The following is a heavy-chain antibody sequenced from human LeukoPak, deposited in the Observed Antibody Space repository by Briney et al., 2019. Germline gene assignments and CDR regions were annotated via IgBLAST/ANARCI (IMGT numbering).Heavy chain of an antibody. J-gene: IGHJ5*02. D-gene: IGHD3-16*01. V-gene: IGHV3-30-3*01. CDR2: ISYDGSNK. CDR1: GLTFSSYA. Sequence: GGSLRLSCAASGLTFSSYAMHWVRQAPGKGLEWVAVISYDGSNKYYADSVKGRFTISRDNSKNTLYLQMNSLRAEDTAVYYCARDWGFDPWGQGTLVTVSS. CDR3: ARDWGFDP.